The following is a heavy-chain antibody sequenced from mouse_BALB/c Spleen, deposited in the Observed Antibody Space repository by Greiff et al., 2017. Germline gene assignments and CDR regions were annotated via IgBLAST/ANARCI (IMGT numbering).Heavy chain of an antibody. CDR3: VRREGNWAWFAY. CDR1: GFTFNTYA. Sequence: EVKLVESGGGLVQPKGSLKLSCAASGFTFNTYAMNWVRQAPGKGLEWVARIRSKSNNYATYYADSVKDRFTISRDDSQSMLYLQMNNLKTEDTAMYYCVRREGNWAWFAYWGQGTLVTVSA. V-gene: IGHV10-1*02. D-gene: IGHD4-1*01. CDR2: IRSKSNNYAT. J-gene: IGHJ3*01.